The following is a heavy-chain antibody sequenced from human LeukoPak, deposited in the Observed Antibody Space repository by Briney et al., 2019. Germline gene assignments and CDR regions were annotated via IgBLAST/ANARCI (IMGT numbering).Heavy chain of an antibody. CDR1: GFTFSRYD. J-gene: IGHJ6*02. Sequence: PGGSLRLSCAASGFTFSRYDIRWVRQAAGKGLEWVSAIGSTGITYYPDSVKGRFTISRDDAKTSVYLAMNSLRAEDTAVYFCARDRRDASNFYFYGMDVWGQGTTVTVSS. CDR2: IGSTGIT. CDR3: ARDRRDASNFYFYGMDV. D-gene: IGHD5-24*01. V-gene: IGHV3-13*01.